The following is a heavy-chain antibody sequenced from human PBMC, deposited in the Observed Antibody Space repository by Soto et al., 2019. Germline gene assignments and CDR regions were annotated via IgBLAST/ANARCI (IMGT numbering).Heavy chain of an antibody. V-gene: IGHV3-33*01. Sequence: GGSLRLSCAASGFTFSSYGMHWVRQAPGKGLEWVAVIWYDGSNKYYADSVKGRSTISRDNSKNTLYLQMNSLRAEDTAVYYCARGILRYFDWLSYGMDVWGQGTTVTVSS. CDR1: GFTFSSYG. J-gene: IGHJ6*02. CDR2: IWYDGSNK. D-gene: IGHD3-9*01. CDR3: ARGILRYFDWLSYGMDV.